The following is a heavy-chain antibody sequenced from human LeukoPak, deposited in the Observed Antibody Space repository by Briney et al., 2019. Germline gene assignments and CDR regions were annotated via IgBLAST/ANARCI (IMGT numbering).Heavy chain of an antibody. CDR2: IYTSGST. D-gene: IGHD1-1*01. J-gene: IGHJ3*02. V-gene: IGHV4-4*07. CDR3: ARGNDLGAFDI. CDR1: GGPISSYY. Sequence: SETLSLTCTVSGGPISSYYWSWIRQPAGKGLEWIGRIYTSGSTNYNPSLKSRVTMSVDTYKNQFSLKLSSVTAADTAVYYCARGNDLGAFDIWGQGTMVTVSS.